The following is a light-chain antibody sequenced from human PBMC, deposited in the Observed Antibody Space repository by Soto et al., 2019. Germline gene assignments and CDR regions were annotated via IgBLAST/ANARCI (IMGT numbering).Light chain of an antibody. CDR1: QSVSSSY. Sequence: PVEIVTLSFISSQSVSSSYLTWYQQKPGQAPRLLIYGASTRATGIPGRFSGSGSGTEFTLTISSLQSEDFAVYYCQQYNNWPPKFGQGTKVDIK. J-gene: IGKJ1*01. CDR2: GAS. CDR3: QQYNNWPPK. V-gene: IGKV3-15*01.